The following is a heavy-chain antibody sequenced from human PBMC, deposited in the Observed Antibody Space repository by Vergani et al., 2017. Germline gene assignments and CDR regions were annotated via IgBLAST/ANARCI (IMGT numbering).Heavy chain of an antibody. CDR2: ISGSGGST. Sequence: EVQLVESGGGLVQPGRSLRLSCAASGFTFDDYAMHWVRQAPGKGLEWVSAISGSGGSTYYADSVKGRFTISRDNSKNTLYLQMNSLRAEDTAVYYCATGLLLPYCSGGSCYTGLYYYGMDVWGQGTTVTVSS. CDR3: ATGLLLPYCSGGSCYTGLYYYGMDV. CDR1: GFTFDDYA. J-gene: IGHJ6*02. D-gene: IGHD2-15*01. V-gene: IGHV3-23*04.